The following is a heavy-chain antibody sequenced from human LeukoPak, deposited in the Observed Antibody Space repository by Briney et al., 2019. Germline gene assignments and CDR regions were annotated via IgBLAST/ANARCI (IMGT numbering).Heavy chain of an antibody. CDR3: ASNYYDSSGYTY. CDR1: GFTVSSNY. D-gene: IGHD3-22*01. CDR2: IYSGGST. J-gene: IGHJ4*02. V-gene: IGHV3-53*01. Sequence: AGGSLRPSCAASGFTVSSNYMSWVRQAPGKGLEWVSVIYSGGSTYYADSVKGRFTISRDNSKNTLYLQMNSLRAEDTAVYYCASNYYDSSGYTYWGQGTLVTVSS.